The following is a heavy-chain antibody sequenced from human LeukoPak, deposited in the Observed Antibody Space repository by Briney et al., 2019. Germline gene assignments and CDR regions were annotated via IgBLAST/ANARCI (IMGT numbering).Heavy chain of an antibody. CDR1: GFTFSTYV. D-gene: IGHD2-15*01. CDR2: TWYDGSNK. CDR3: ARDAGYCSGGSCYPGQFDY. J-gene: IGHJ4*02. Sequence: PGGSLRLSCAVSGFTFSTYVMSWVRQAPGKGLEWVAVTWYDGSNKYYADSVKGRFTISRDNSKNTLYLQMNSLRAEDTAVYYCARDAGYCSGGSCYPGQFDYWGQGTLVTVSS. V-gene: IGHV3-33*08.